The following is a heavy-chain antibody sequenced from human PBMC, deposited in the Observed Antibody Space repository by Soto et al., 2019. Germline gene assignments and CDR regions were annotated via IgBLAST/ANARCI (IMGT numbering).Heavy chain of an antibody. CDR1: GFTFSSYA. J-gene: IGHJ2*01. CDR2: ISGSGGST. V-gene: IGHV3-23*01. Sequence: EVQLLESGGGLVQPGGSLRLSCAASGFTFSSYAMSWVRQAPGKGLEWVSAISGSGGSTYYADSVKGRFTISRDNSKNPLYLQMNSLRAEDTAVYYCAKEPFGGDNFLWYFDLWGRGTLVTVSS. CDR3: AKEPFGGDNFLWYFDL. D-gene: IGHD4-17*01.